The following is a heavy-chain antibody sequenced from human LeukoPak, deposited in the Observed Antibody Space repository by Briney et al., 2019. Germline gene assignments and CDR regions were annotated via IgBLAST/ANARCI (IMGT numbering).Heavy chain of an antibody. CDR1: GFTFSNAW. CDR3: TTDGKRGFGRYFDWC. V-gene: IGHV3-15*01. Sequence: GGSLRLSCAASGFTFSNAWMSWVRQAPGKGLEWVGRIKSKTDGGTTDYAAPVKGRFTISRDDSKNTLYLQMNSLKTEDTAVYYCTTDGKRGFGRYFDWCWGQGTLVTVSS. J-gene: IGHJ4*02. CDR2: IKSKTDGGTT. D-gene: IGHD3-9*01.